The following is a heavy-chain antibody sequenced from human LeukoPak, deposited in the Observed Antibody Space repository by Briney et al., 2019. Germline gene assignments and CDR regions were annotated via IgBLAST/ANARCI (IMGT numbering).Heavy chain of an antibody. CDR2: VAYDGKHQ. D-gene: IGHD3-10*01. CDR1: EFFSMYA. V-gene: IGHV3-30*04. CDR3: AGGVRGVSSWFDP. J-gene: IGHJ5*02. Sequence: GGSLRLFCAASEFFSMYAMHWVRQAPGKGLEWVAAVAYDGKHQYYADSVKGRFTISKDNFKNTLYMNNLKPEDTAVYYCAGGVRGVSSWFDPWGQGTLVTVSS.